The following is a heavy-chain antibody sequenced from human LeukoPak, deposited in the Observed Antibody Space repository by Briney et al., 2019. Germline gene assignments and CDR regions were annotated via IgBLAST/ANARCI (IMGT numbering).Heavy chain of an antibody. D-gene: IGHD4-17*01. J-gene: IGHJ4*02. V-gene: IGHV4-34*01. CDR2: INHSGST. Sequence: SETLSLTCAVYGGSLSGYYWSWIRQPPGKGLEWIGEINHSGSTNYNPSLKSRVTISVDTSKNQFSLKLSSVTAADTAVYYCASTPTYGDSTAFDYWGQGTLVTVSS. CDR1: GGSLSGYY. CDR3: ASTPTYGDSTAFDY.